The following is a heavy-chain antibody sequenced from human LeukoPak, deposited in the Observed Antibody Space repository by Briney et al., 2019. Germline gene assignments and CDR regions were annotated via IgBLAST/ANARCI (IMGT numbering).Heavy chain of an antibody. Sequence: GGSLRLSCAASGFTFSSYSMNWVRQAPGKGLEWVSYISSSSSTIYYADSVKGRFTISRDNSKNTLYLQMNSLRAEDTAVYYCAKDLVEMATRTMGYWGQGTLVTVSS. CDR3: AKDLVEMATRTMGY. J-gene: IGHJ4*02. CDR1: GFTFSSYS. D-gene: IGHD5-24*01. CDR2: ISSSSSTI. V-gene: IGHV3-48*01.